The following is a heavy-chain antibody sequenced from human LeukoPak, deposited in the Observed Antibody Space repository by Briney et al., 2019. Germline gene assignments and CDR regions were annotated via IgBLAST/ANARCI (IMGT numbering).Heavy chain of an antibody. CDR1: GFTFSSYA. D-gene: IGHD6-19*01. Sequence: GGSLRLSCSASGFTFSSYAMHWVRQAPGKGLEYVSAISSNGGSTYCADSVKGRFTISRDNSKNTLYLQMSSLRAEDTAVYYCVTRGGNIAVAGTGAFDIWGQGTMVTVSS. CDR3: VTRGGNIAVAGTGAFDI. CDR2: ISSNGGST. V-gene: IGHV3-64D*06. J-gene: IGHJ3*02.